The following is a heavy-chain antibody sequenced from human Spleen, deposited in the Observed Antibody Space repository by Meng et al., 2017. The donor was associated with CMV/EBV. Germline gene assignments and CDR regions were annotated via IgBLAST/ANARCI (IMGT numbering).Heavy chain of an antibody. D-gene: IGHD6-13*01. J-gene: IGHJ6*02. CDR1: GYSFNSYW. V-gene: IGHV5-51*01. CDR3: ARQGDIAAAAQSYGMDV. CDR2: IYPADSDT. Sequence: GESLKISCKGSGYSFNSYWIGWVRQMPGKGLEWMGVIYPADSDTRYSPSFQGQVTITVDKSISTAFLQWSGLKASDTAIYYCARQGDIAAAAQSYGMDVWGQGTTVTVSS.